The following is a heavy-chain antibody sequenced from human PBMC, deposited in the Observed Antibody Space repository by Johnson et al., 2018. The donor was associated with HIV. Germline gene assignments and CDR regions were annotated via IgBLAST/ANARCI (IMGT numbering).Heavy chain of an antibody. CDR3: ASVLAAAAMGAFDI. CDR1: EFTFSAHD. CDR2: IKSKTDGGTT. V-gene: IGHV3-15*01. J-gene: IGHJ3*02. D-gene: IGHD6-13*01. Sequence: VQLVESGGGLVQPGGSLRLSCAASEFTFSAHDMHWVRQTAGKGLEWVGRIKSKTDGGTTDYAAPVKGRFTISRDNSKNTLYLQMNSLRAEDTAVYYCASVLAAAAMGAFDIWGQGTMVTVSS.